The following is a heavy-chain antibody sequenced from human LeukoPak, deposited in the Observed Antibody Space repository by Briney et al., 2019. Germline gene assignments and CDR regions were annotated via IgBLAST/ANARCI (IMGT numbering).Heavy chain of an antibody. CDR3: VRDAWMASTPLDY. Sequence: GGSLRLSCAASGFTFSNYWMHWVRQATGKGLVWVSRIRSDGISTNYADSVKGRFTISRDNAKNMLYLQMNSLRAEDTAVYYCVRDAWMASTPLDYWGQGTLVTVSS. D-gene: IGHD5-24*01. V-gene: IGHV3-74*01. CDR2: IRSDGIST. CDR1: GFTFSNYW. J-gene: IGHJ4*02.